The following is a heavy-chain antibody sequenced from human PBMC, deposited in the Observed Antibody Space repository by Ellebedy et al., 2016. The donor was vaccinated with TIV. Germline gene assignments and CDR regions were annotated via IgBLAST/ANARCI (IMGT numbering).Heavy chain of an antibody. Sequence: SETLSLTCTVSGGSISRSSYYWGWIRQPPEKGLEWIGSIYHSGSTYYNPSLKSRVTISVDPSKNQFSLRLSSVTAADTAVYYCARWFGELLYVRWFDPWGQGTLVTVSS. CDR3: ARWFGELLYVRWFDP. D-gene: IGHD3-10*01. CDR2: IYHSGST. J-gene: IGHJ5*02. CDR1: GGSISRSSYY. V-gene: IGHV4-39*01.